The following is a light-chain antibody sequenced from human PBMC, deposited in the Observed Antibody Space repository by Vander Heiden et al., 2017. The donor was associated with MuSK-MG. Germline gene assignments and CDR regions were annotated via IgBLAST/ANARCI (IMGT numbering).Light chain of an antibody. CDR2: DAS. Sequence: DIQMTQSPSSLSASVGDRVTITCQESQDISNYLNWYQQKPGKAPKLLIYDASNLEARVPPRCSGSGSGTDFTFTISSLQPEDIATYYYQQHDNLPLTFGGGTKVEIK. CDR3: QQHDNLPLT. V-gene: IGKV1-33*01. J-gene: IGKJ4*01. CDR1: QDISNY.